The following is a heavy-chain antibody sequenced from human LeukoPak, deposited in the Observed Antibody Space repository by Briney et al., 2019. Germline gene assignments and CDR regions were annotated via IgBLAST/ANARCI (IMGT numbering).Heavy chain of an antibody. J-gene: IGHJ3*02. CDR3: ATAWFGELAPFDI. Sequence: ASVKVSCKVSGYTLTELSMHWVRQAPGKGLEWMGGFDPEDGETIYAQKFQGRVTMTEGTSTDTAYMELSSLRSEDTAVYYCATAWFGELAPFDIWGQGTMVTVSS. CDR2: FDPEDGET. CDR1: GYTLTELS. V-gene: IGHV1-24*01. D-gene: IGHD3-10*01.